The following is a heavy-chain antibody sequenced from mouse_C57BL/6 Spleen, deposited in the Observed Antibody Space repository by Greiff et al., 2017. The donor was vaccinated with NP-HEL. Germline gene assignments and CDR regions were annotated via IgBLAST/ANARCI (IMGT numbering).Heavy chain of an antibody. CDR2: IYPGDGDT. CDR3: APQLGFDD. J-gene: IGHJ2*01. D-gene: IGHD4-1*02. CDR1: GYAFSSSW. V-gene: IGHV1-82*01. Sequence: VQLQQSGPELVKPGASVKISCKASGYAFSSSWMNWVKQRPGKGLEWIGRIYPGDGDTNYNGKFKGKATLTADKSSSTAYMQLSSLTSEDAAVYFCAPQLGFDDWGKGTTLTVS.